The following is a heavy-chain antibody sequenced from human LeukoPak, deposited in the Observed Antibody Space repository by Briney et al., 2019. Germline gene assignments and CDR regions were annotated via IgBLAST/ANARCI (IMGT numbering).Heavy chain of an antibody. CDR3: ARLEYFADY. Sequence: GESLRISCKGSGSRFATYWISWVRQMPGKGLEWMGRIDPSDSYTNYSPSFQGHVTISVDKSINTAYLQWSSLKASDTAMYYCARLEYFADYWGQGTLVTVSS. J-gene: IGHJ4*02. CDR1: GSRFATYW. V-gene: IGHV5-10-1*01. D-gene: IGHD3-9*01. CDR2: IDPSDSYT.